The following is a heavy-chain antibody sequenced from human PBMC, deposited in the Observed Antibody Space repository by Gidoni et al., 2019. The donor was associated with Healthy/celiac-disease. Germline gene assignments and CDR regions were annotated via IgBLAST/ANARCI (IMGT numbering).Heavy chain of an antibody. D-gene: IGHD6-19*01. V-gene: IGHV3-30*04. Sequence: QVQLGETGGGVVQPGRSLRRSWAASGCTFRSYAMHWVRQAPGKGLEWVAVISYDGSNKSYADSVKGRFTISRDNSKNTLYLQMNSLRAEDTAVYYCARETYPAGGGFDYWGQGTLVTVSS. CDR3: ARETYPAGGGFDY. CDR2: ISYDGSNK. J-gene: IGHJ4*02. CDR1: GCTFRSYA.